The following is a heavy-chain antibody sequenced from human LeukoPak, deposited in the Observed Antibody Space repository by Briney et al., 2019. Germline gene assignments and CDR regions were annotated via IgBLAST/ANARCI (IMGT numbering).Heavy chain of an antibody. V-gene: IGHV4-59*11. Sequence: SETLSLTCTVSGGSISSHNWNWIRQPPGKGLEWIGDIYNSGSPNYNPSLKSRVTISVDTSKNQLSLKLSSVTAADTAVYYCARVDSSGYYTFFDYWGQGTLVTVSS. CDR2: IYNSGSP. CDR3: ARVDSSGYYTFFDY. CDR1: GGSISSHN. J-gene: IGHJ4*02. D-gene: IGHD3-22*01.